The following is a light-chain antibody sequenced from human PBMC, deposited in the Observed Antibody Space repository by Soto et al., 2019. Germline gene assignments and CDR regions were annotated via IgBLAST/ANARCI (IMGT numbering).Light chain of an antibody. CDR1: SSNIGAGCD. CDR3: QSYDSSLSVSCV. CDR2: GNK. Sequence: QSVLTQPPSVSGAPGQRVTISCTGSSSNIGAGCDVHWYQQRPGTAPKLLIYGNKNRPSGVPDRFSGSKSGTSASLAITGLQAEDEADYYCQSYDSSLSVSCVFGTGTKVTVL. V-gene: IGLV1-40*01. J-gene: IGLJ1*01.